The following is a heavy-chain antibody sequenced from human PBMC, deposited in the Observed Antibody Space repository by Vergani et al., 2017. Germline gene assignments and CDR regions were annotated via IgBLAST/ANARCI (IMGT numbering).Heavy chain of an antibody. V-gene: IGHV3-48*01. CDR1: GFTLSSYS. Sequence: EVQLVESGGGLVQPGGSLRLSCVVSGFTLSSYSMNWVRQAPGKGLEWIAYLSTSGNIIYYSDSVRGRFTISRDTAKNSVFLHMNSLAAEDTAVYYCARDLSGRPWDWGQGTLVSVSS. CDR2: LSTSGNII. J-gene: IGHJ4*02. D-gene: IGHD3-10*01. CDR3: ARDLSGRPWD.